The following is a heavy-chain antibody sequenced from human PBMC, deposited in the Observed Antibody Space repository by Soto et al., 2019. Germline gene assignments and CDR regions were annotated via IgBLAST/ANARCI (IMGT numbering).Heavy chain of an antibody. CDR3: ARVVPGSEAWFGP. CDR2: ISLYSDGT. CDR1: GYTFSNYG. J-gene: IGHJ5*02. Sequence: ASVKVSCKTSGYTFSNYGITWVRQAPGQPLEWLGWISLYSDGTNYAQKFQGRVSMTTDTSTTTAYMELRSLRADDTAVYYCARVVPGSEAWFGPWGQGTLVTISS. V-gene: IGHV1-18*01. D-gene: IGHD2-2*01.